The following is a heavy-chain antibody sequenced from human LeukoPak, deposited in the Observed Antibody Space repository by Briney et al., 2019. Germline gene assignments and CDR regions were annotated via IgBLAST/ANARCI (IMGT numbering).Heavy chain of an antibody. D-gene: IGHD6-19*01. J-gene: IGHJ4*02. CDR2: IYYSGGT. V-gene: IGHV4-59*01. CDR1: GGSISSYY. CDR3: ARNVWQWSIDY. Sequence: SETLSHTCTVSGGSISSYYWSWIRQPPGKGLEWIGYIYYSGGTNYNPSLKSRVTISVDTSKNQFSLKLSSVTAADTAVYYCARNVWQWSIDYWGQGTLVTVSS.